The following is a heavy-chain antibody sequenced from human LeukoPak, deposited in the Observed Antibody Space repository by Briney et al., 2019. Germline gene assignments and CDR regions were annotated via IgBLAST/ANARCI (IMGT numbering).Heavy chain of an antibody. J-gene: IGHJ5*02. V-gene: IGHV4-34*01. D-gene: IGHD3-9*01. Sequence: SETLSLTCAVYGGSFSGYYWSWIRQPPGKGLEWIGEINHSGSTNHKPSLKSRVTISVDTSKNQFSLNLSSVTAADTAVYYCARGREYDILTGYDPRDNWFDPWGQGTLVTVSS. CDR2: INHSGST. CDR3: ARGREYDILTGYDPRDNWFDP. CDR1: GGSFSGYY.